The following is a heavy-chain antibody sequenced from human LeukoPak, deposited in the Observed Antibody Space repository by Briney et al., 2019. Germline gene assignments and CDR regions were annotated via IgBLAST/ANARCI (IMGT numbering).Heavy chain of an antibody. J-gene: IGHJ4*02. V-gene: IGHV3-23*01. CDR2: VSPSGDIT. D-gene: IGHD2-15*01. CDR1: GFTFSSYS. Sequence: GGSLRLSCAASGFTFSSYSMNWVRQAPGKGLEWVSGVSPSGDITYYADSVKGRFTISRDNSKNTLYLQMNSLRAEDTAVYYCAKAGAVVVVVAKFFDYWGQGTLVTVSS. CDR3: AKAGAVVVVVAKFFDY.